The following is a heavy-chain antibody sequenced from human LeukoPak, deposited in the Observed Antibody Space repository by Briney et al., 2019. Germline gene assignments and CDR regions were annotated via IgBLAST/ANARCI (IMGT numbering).Heavy chain of an antibody. CDR1: GFTFSSYE. CDR3: ARVGISGFDP. V-gene: IGHV3-48*03. CDR2: ISSSGSTI. Sequence: GGSLRLSCAASGFTFSSYEMNWVRQAPGKGLEWVSYISSSGSTIYYADSVKGRFTISRDNAKNSLYLQMNSLRAEDTAVYYCARVGISGFDPWGQGTLVTVSS. J-gene: IGHJ5*02.